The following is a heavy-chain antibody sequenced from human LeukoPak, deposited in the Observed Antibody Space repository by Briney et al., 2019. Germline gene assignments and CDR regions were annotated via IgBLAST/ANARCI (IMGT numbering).Heavy chain of an antibody. CDR3: ARRLGYCSSTSCYVAPFDY. D-gene: IGHD2-2*01. V-gene: IGHV3-23*01. CDR2: ISGSGGST. CDR1: GFTFSSYA. J-gene: IGHJ4*02. Sequence: GGSLRLSCAASGFTFSSYAMSWVRQAPGKGLEWVSAISGSGGSTYYADSVKGRFTISRDNSKNTLYLQMNSLRAEDTAVYYCARRLGYCSSTSCYVAPFDYWGQGTLVTVFS.